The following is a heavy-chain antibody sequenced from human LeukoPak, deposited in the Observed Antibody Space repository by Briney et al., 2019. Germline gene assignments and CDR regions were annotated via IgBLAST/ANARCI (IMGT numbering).Heavy chain of an antibody. D-gene: IGHD2-21*02. CDR1: GGSISNTDYY. CDR3: ARDDGRGVVTPY. V-gene: IGHV4-39*07. J-gene: IGHJ4*02. Sequence: SETLSLTCTVYGGSISNTDYYWVRIRQPPGKGLEWIGSIYYSGRTFYNPSLKSRVTVSVDTYKNQFSLKVTSVTAADTAVYYCARDDGRGVVTPYWGQGILVTVSS. CDR2: IYYSGRT.